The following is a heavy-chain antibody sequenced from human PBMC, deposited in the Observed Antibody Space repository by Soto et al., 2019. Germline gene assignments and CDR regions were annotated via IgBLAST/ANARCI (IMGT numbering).Heavy chain of an antibody. CDR3: AHRRGDSSSWSDLFHY. D-gene: IGHD6-13*01. CDR2: IYWNDDK. J-gene: IGHJ4*02. Sequence: SGPTLVNPTHTLTLTCTFSGFSLSTSGVGVGWIRQPPGKALEWLALIYWNDDKRYSPSLKSRLTITKDTSKNQVVLTMTNMDPVDTATYYCAHRRGDSSSWSDLFHYWGQGTLVTVSS. V-gene: IGHV2-5*01. CDR1: GFSLSTSGVG.